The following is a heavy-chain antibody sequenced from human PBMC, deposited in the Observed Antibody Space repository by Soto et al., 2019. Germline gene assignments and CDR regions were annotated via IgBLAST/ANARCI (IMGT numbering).Heavy chain of an antibody. CDR1: GGSVSSVNYS. J-gene: IGHJ5*02. V-gene: IGHV4-39*01. D-gene: IGHD4-17*01. CDR2: IYFSGNT. Sequence: QLQLHESGPGLVKPSETLSLTCTVSGGSVSSVNYSWAWIRQPPGKGLEWMGTIYFSGNTYYNPSLKRRVTISVDTSRNQFSLQLSSVTAADPAVYYCAVGTVNTFKWFDPWGQGTLVPVSS. CDR3: AVGTVNTFKWFDP.